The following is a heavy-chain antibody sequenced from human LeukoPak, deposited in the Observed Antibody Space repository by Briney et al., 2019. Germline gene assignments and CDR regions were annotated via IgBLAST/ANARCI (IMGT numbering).Heavy chain of an antibody. D-gene: IGHD3-22*01. CDR3: ARVADHYDSSGYPYDAFDI. CDR1: GFTFSSYS. J-gene: IGHJ3*02. CDR2: ISSSSSYI. Sequence: PGGSLRLSCAASGFTFSSYSMNWVRQAPGKGLEWVSSISSSSSYIYYADSVKGRFTISRDNAKNSLYLQMNSLRAEDTAVYYCARVADHYDSSGYPYDAFDIWGQGTMVTVSS. V-gene: IGHV3-21*01.